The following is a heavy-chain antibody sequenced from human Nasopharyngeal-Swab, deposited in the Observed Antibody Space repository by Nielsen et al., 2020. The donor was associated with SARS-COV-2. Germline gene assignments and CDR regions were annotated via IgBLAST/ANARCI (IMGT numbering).Heavy chain of an antibody. J-gene: IGHJ5*02. Sequence: GESLKISCAASGFTFSSFWMNWVRQAPGKGLEWVANIKQDGSEKYYVDSVKGRFTISRDNAKNSLYLQMHSLRAEDTAVYYCARDNSGGTSVGFDPWGQGTLVTVSS. CDR2: IKQDGSEK. CDR1: GFTFSSFW. D-gene: IGHD2-15*01. CDR3: ARDNSGGTSVGFDP. V-gene: IGHV3-7*01.